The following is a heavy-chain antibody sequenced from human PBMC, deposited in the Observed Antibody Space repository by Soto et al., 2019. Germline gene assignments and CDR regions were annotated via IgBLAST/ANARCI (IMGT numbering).Heavy chain of an antibody. V-gene: IGHV3-30-3*01. D-gene: IGHD6-19*01. CDR3: ARDKSPYSSGWHNRHFAY. CDR1: GFTFSSYA. CDR2: MSYDGSNK. Sequence: QVQLVESGGGVVQPGRSLRLSCAASGFTFSSYAMHWVRQAPGKGLEWVAVMSYDGSNKYYADSVKGRFTISRDNSKNTLCLKMNRLRAEDTAVYYCARDKSPYSSGWHNRHFAYWGQGTLVTVS. J-gene: IGHJ4*02.